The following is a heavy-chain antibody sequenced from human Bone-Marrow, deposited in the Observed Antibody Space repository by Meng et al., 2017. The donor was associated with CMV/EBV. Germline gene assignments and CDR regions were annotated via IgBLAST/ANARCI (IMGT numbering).Heavy chain of an antibody. CDR1: GFTFDDYG. D-gene: IGHD6-13*01. CDR3: ARDVAAAPGGYYYYGMDV. J-gene: IGHJ6*02. Sequence: GESLKISCAASGFTFDDYGMSWVRQAPGKGLEWGSGINWNGGSTGYEDSVKGRFTISRDNSKNTLKLQMNSLRADETAVYYCARDVAAAPGGYYYYGMDVWGQGTTVTVSS. V-gene: IGHV3-20*04. CDR2: INWNGGST.